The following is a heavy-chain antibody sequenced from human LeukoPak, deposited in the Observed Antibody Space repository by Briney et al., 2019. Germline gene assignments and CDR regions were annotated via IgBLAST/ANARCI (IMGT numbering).Heavy chain of an antibody. Sequence: GASVKVSCKASGYTFTNYAMHWVRQAPGQRLEWMGWINAGNGNTKYSQQFQGRVTITRDTSASTAYMELSSLRSEDTAVYYCATAYYDSSGYPRFDYWGQGTLVTVSS. CDR1: GYTFTNYA. CDR2: INAGNGNT. J-gene: IGHJ4*02. D-gene: IGHD3-22*01. V-gene: IGHV1-3*01. CDR3: ATAYYDSSGYPRFDY.